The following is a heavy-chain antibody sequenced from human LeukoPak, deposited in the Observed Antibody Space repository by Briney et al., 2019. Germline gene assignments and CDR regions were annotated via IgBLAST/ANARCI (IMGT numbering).Heavy chain of an antibody. CDR3: AKGKRAAAAGYFDY. CDR2: ISYDGSNK. D-gene: IGHD6-13*01. Sequence: GGSLRLSCAASGFTFSSYGMHWVRQAPGKGLEWVAVISYDGSNKYYADSVKGRFTISRDNPKNTLYLQMNSLRAEDTAVYYCAKGKRAAAAGYFDYWGQGTLVTVSS. J-gene: IGHJ4*02. CDR1: GFTFSSYG. V-gene: IGHV3-30*18.